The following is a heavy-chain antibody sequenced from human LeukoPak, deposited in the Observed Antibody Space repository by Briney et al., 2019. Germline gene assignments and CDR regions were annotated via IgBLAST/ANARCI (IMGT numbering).Heavy chain of an antibody. CDR3: ARVPQMGPGDEAFDI. V-gene: IGHV3-33*01. CDR2: IWYDGSNK. Sequence: PGGSLRLSCAASGFTFSSYGMHWVRQAPGKGLEWVAVIWYDGSNKYYADSVKGRFTISRDNSKNTLYLQMNSLRAEDTAVYYCARVPQMGPGDEAFDIWGQGTMVTVSS. CDR1: GFTFSSYG. D-gene: IGHD2-21*02. J-gene: IGHJ3*02.